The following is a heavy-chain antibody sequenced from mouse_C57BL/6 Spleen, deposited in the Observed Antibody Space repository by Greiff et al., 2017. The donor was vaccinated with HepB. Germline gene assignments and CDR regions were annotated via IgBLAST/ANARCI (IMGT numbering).Heavy chain of an antibody. CDR3: ARGDSSGLDY. Sequence: VQLQQSGPGLVKPSQSLSLTCSVTGYSITSGYYWNWIRQFPGNKLEWMGYISYDGSNNYNPSLKNRISITRDTSKNQFFLKLNSVTTEDTATYYCARGDSSGLDYWGQGTTLTVSS. J-gene: IGHJ2*01. V-gene: IGHV3-6*01. D-gene: IGHD3-2*02. CDR1: GYSITSGYY. CDR2: ISYDGSN.